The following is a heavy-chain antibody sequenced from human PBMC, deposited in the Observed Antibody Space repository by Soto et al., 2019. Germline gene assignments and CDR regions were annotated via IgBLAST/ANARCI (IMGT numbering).Heavy chain of an antibody. CDR3: TGSLSFAFDI. Sequence: EVQLEESGGGLVQPGGSLKLSFAASGFSFSDSVMHWVRQVSGKGLEWVGRITSTADTYATAYSASVEGRFTVSRDDSKSTAYLQMNSLKTEDTAVYYCTGSLSFAFDIWGQGTMVHVSS. CDR1: GFSFSDSV. CDR2: ITSTADTYAT. J-gene: IGHJ3*02. V-gene: IGHV3-73*01.